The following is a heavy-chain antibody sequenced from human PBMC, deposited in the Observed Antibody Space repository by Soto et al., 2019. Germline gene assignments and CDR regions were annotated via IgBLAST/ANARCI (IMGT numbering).Heavy chain of an antibody. CDR2: IIPVVGTT. CDR1: AGAFSSYA. J-gene: IGHJ4*02. CDR3: ARGLQLVDY. D-gene: IGHD6-6*01. Sequence: QVQLVQSGAEVKKPGSSVKVSCTTSAGAFSSYAISWVRQAPGQGLEWMGGIIPVVGTTNYAQKFQGRVTITADESTSATYMELSSLTSEHTAVYYCARGLQLVDYWGQGTLVTVSS. V-gene: IGHV1-69*01.